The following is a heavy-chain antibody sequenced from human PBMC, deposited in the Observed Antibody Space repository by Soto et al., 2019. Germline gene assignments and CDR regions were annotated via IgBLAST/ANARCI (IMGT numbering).Heavy chain of an antibody. D-gene: IGHD3-9*01. J-gene: IGHJ5*02. CDR1: GFTFDDYA. V-gene: IGHV3-9*01. CDR2: ISWNSGSI. CDR3: AKEDGDGLRYNWFDP. Sequence: EVQLVESGGGLVQPGRSLRLSCAASGFTFDDYAMHWVRQAPGKGLEWVAGISWNSGSIGYADSVKGRFTISRDNAKNSLYLQMNSLRAEDTALYYCAKEDGDGLRYNWFDPWGQGTLVTVSS.